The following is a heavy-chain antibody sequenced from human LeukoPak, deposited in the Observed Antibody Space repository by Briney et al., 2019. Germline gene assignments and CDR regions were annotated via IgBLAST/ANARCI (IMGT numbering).Heavy chain of an antibody. Sequence: GGSLRLSCAASGFTFSKYAMSWVRQAPGKGLEWVSYISSSGSTIYYADSVKGRFTISRDNAKNSLYLQMNSLRAEDTAVYYCAGTYYDFWSGYGSSGYFDYWGQGTLVTVSS. J-gene: IGHJ4*02. D-gene: IGHD3-3*01. CDR3: AGTYYDFWSGYGSSGYFDY. CDR2: ISSSGSTI. V-gene: IGHV3-48*03. CDR1: GFTFSKYA.